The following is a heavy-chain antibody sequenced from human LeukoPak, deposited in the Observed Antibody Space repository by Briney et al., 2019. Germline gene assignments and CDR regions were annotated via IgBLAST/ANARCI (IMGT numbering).Heavy chain of an antibody. D-gene: IGHD1-1*01. CDR1: GITFNHYA. CDR3: ARGWTTFHH. Sequence: PGGSLRLSCVASGITFNHYAMSWVRQAPGKGLEWVASVSENGDGTMYPDSVKGRFTISRDNSRKTVLLQVNSLRVEDAATYYCARGWTTFHHWGQGALVTVSS. J-gene: IGHJ4*02. CDR2: VSENGDGT. V-gene: IGHV3-23*01.